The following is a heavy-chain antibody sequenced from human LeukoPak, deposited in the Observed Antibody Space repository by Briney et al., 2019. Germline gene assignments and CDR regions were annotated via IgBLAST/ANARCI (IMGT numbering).Heavy chain of an antibody. V-gene: IGHV3-48*01. CDR1: GFTSSSYS. Sequence: GGSLRLSCGASGFTSSSYSMNWVRQAPGKGLGWISYIRPSGDIIYYADSVKGRFTISRDNGKDSLYLQMNSLRVEDTAVYYCARDRIGNYCTDYWGQGTLVTVSS. CDR3: ARDRIGNYCTDY. J-gene: IGHJ4*02. CDR2: IRPSGDII. D-gene: IGHD1-26*01.